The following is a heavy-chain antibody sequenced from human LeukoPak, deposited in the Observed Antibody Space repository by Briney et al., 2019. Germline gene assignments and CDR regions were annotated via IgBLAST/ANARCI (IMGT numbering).Heavy chain of an antibody. Sequence: GESLKISCQGSEYSVATYWIAWLRQMPGKGLEWMGIIYPRESDTRYSPSFQGQVTISADKSIKTAYLQWSSLKASDTAMYYCARPLQGIVGATGFDYWGQGTLVTVSS. J-gene: IGHJ4*02. V-gene: IGHV5-51*01. CDR3: ARPLQGIVGATGFDY. CDR2: IYPRESDT. D-gene: IGHD1-26*01. CDR1: EYSVATYW.